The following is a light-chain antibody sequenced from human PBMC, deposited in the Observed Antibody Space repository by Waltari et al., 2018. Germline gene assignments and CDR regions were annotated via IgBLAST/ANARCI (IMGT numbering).Light chain of an antibody. CDR1: GSDVGDFNF. Sequence: QSALTQPRSVSGSPGQSVTISCAVTGSDVGDFNFVSWYQQHPGKAPKLVIFDVTKRPSGGPDRFSGSKSGTSASLTVSGLQAEDEADYYCCSYAGIWVFGGGTKLTVL. CDR3: CSYAGIWV. CDR2: DVT. J-gene: IGLJ3*02. V-gene: IGLV2-11*01.